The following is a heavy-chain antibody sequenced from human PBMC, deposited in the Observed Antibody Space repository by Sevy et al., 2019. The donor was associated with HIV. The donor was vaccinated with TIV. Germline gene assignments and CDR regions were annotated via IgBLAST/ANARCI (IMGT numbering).Heavy chain of an antibody. CDR1: GFTFSSYW. D-gene: IGHD3-3*01. CDR2: IKQDGSEK. J-gene: IGHJ4*02. Sequence: GGSLRLSCVASGFTFSSYWMSWVRQAPGKGLEWVANIKQDGSEKYYVDSVKGRFTISRDNAKNSLYLQMNSLRAEDTAVYYCARDSGDFWSGRPSGYFDYWGQGTLVTVSS. V-gene: IGHV3-7*01. CDR3: ARDSGDFWSGRPSGYFDY.